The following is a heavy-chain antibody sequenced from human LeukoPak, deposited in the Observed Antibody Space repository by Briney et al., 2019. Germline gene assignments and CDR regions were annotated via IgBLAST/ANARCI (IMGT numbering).Heavy chain of an antibody. Sequence: GGSLRLSCAASGFTFSSYEMNWVRQAPGKGLEWVSYISSSGSTIYYADSVKGRFTISRDNAKNSLYLQMNSLRAEDTAVYYCATVYASYFDLWGRGTLVTVSS. J-gene: IGHJ2*01. V-gene: IGHV3-48*03. CDR2: ISSSGSTI. CDR3: ATVYASYFDL. D-gene: IGHD2/OR15-2a*01. CDR1: GFTFSSYE.